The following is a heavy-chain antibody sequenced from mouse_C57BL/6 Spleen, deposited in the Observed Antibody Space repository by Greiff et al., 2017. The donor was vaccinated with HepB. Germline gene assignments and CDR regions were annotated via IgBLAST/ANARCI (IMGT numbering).Heavy chain of an antibody. V-gene: IGHV1-82*01. CDR1: GYAFSSSW. D-gene: IGHD2-2*01. J-gene: IGHJ2*01. Sequence: QVQLKESGPELVKPGASVKISCKASGYAFSSSWMNWVKQRPGKGLEWIGRIYPGDGDTNYNGKFKGKATLTADKSSSTAYMQLSSLTSEDSAVYFCASGYDFDYWGQGTTLTVSS. CDR3: ASGYDFDY. CDR2: IYPGDGDT.